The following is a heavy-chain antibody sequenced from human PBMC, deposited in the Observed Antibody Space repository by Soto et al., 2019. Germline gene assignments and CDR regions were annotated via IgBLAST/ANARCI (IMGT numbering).Heavy chain of an antibody. J-gene: IGHJ4*02. V-gene: IGHV1-46*01. Sequence: QVQLVQSGAEVKKPGASVKVSCKASGYTFTSYYMHWVRQAPGQGLEWMGITNPSGGSTSYAQKFQGRVTMTRDTSTSTVYMELSSLRSEDTAVYYCAREWGYSGSYVGIDYWGQGTLVTVSS. D-gene: IGHD1-26*01. CDR3: AREWGYSGSYVGIDY. CDR1: GYTFTSYY. CDR2: TNPSGGST.